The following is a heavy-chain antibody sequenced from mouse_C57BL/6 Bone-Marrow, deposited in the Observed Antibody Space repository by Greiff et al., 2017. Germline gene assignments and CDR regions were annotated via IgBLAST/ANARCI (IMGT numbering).Heavy chain of an antibody. D-gene: IGHD2-3*01. CDR3: ARWLLRAMDY. Sequence: EVKVVESGGGLVQPGGSLKLFCAASGFTFSDYGMAWVRQAPRKGPEWVAFISNLAYSIYYADTVTGRFTISRENAKNTLYLEMSSLRSEDTAMYYCARWLLRAMDYWGQGTSVTVSS. CDR2: ISNLAYSI. CDR1: GFTFSDYG. J-gene: IGHJ4*01. V-gene: IGHV5-15*01.